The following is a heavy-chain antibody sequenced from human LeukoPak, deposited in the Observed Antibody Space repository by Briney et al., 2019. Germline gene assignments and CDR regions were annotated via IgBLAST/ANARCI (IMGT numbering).Heavy chain of an antibody. V-gene: IGHV3-30-3*01. CDR3: ARAMSLDYGDYRTEYFQH. D-gene: IGHD4-17*01. J-gene: IGHJ1*01. CDR2: ISYDGSNK. Sequence: RSLRLSCAASGFTFSSYAMHWVRQAPGKGLEWVAVISYDGSNKYYADSVKGRFTISRDNSKNTLYLQMNSLRAEDTAVYYCARAMSLDYGDYRTEYFQHWGQGTLVTVSS. CDR1: GFTFSSYA.